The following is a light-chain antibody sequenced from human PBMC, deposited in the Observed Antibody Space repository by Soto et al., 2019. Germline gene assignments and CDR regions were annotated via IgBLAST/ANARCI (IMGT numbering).Light chain of an antibody. V-gene: IGKV1-33*01. CDR3: QQYDNLPLT. CDR1: QDISNY. CDR2: DAS. J-gene: IGKJ4*01. Sequence: DIQMTQSPSSLSASVGDRVTITCQASQDISNYLNWYQQKPGKAPKLLIYDASNLETGVPSRFIGIGSGTYFTFTISSLQPEDIATYYCQQYDNLPLTFGGGTKVEIK.